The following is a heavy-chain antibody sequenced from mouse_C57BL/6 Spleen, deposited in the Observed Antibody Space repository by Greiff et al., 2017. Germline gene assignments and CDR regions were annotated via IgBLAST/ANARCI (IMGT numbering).Heavy chain of an antibody. D-gene: IGHD2-3*01. CDR2: ISSGSSTI. V-gene: IGHV5-17*01. J-gene: IGHJ4*01. Sequence: EVMLVESGGGLVKPGGSLKLSCAASGFTFSDYGMHWVRQAPGKGLEWVAYISSGSSTIYYADTVKGRFTISRDNAKNTLFLQMTSLRSEATAMYDCAFIYDGYSYAMGYWGQGTSVTVSS. CDR1: GFTFSDYG. CDR3: AFIYDGYSYAMGY.